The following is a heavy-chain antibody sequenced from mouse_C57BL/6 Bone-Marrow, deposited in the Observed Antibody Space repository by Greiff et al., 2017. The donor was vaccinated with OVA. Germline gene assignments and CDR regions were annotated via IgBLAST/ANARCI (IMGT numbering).Heavy chain of an antibody. CDR1: GYTFTDYE. CDR3: NRGYSNYYAMDY. J-gene: IGHJ4*01. Sequence: QVQLQQSGAELVRPGASVTLSCKASGYTFTDYEMHWVKQTPVHGLEWIGAIDPETGGTAYNQKFKGKAILTADKSSSTAYMELRSLTSEDSAVYYCNRGYSNYYAMDYWGQGTSVTVSS. D-gene: IGHD2-5*01. CDR2: IDPETGGT. V-gene: IGHV1-15*01.